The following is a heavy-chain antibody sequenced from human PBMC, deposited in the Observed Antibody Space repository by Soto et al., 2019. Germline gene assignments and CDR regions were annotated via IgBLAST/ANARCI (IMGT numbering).Heavy chain of an antibody. CDR2: ISWNSGSV. J-gene: IGHJ3*02. CDR1: GFTFDDYA. CDR3: AKDGGASVYGDAFDI. D-gene: IGHD4-17*01. V-gene: IGHV3-9*01. Sequence: EVQLVESGGGLVQPGRSLRLSCAASGFTFDDYAMHWVRQASGKGLEWVSGISWNSGSVGYADSVKGRFTISRDNAKNSLYRQMNSLRAEDTALYYCAKDGGASVYGDAFDIWGKGTMVPVSS.